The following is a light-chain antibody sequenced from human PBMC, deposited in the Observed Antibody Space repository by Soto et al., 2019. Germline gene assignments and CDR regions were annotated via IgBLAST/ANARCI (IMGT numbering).Light chain of an antibody. CDR2: DAS. Sequence: EIVLTQSPATLSLSPGERVTLSCRASQSVSSYLTCYQQKPGQAPRLLIYDASNRASGIPGRFSGSGSGTDFTLTISSLEPEDFAVYYCQQRGNWPWTFGQGTKVEIK. J-gene: IGKJ1*01. CDR1: QSVSSY. V-gene: IGKV3-11*01. CDR3: QQRGNWPWT.